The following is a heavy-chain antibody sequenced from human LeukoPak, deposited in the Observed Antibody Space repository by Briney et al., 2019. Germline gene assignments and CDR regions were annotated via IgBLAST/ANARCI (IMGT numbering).Heavy chain of an antibody. Sequence: PSETPSLTCTASGGSISSSSYYWGWIRQPPGKGLEWIGSIYYSGSTYYNPSLKSRVTISVDTSKNQFSLKLSSVTAADTAVYYCARHPSREGWEYFQHWGQGTLVTVSS. CDR2: IYYSGST. V-gene: IGHV4-39*01. J-gene: IGHJ1*01. D-gene: IGHD6-19*01. CDR3: ARHPSREGWEYFQH. CDR1: GGSISSSSYY.